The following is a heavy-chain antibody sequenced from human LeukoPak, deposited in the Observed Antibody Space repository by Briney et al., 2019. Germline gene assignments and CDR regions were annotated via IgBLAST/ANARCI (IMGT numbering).Heavy chain of an antibody. J-gene: IGHJ4*02. CDR3: ARRENYSIDF. Sequence: SETLSLTCTVSGASITSSNYYWGWIRQPPGEGLEWIGTFHYSGSHYYNPSLSGRATISVDTSQNQFSLKLTSVTAADTAVYYCARRENYSIDFWGQGTLVTVSS. CDR1: GASITSSNYY. V-gene: IGHV4-39*01. CDR2: FHYSGSH. D-gene: IGHD3-10*01.